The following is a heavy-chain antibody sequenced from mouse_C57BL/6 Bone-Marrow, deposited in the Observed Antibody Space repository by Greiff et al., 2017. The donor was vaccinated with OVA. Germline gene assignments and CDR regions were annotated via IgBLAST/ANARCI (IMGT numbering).Heavy chain of an antibody. CDR1: GYAFSSYW. CDR3: ARGYY. Sequence: QVQLKQSGAELVKPGASVKISCKASGYAFSSYWMHWVKQRPGKGLEWIGQIYPGDGATNYNGKFKGKATLNADKSSSTAYMQLSSLTSEDSAVYLCARGYYWGQGTTLTVSS. J-gene: IGHJ2*01. CDR2: IYPGDGAT. V-gene: IGHV1-80*01.